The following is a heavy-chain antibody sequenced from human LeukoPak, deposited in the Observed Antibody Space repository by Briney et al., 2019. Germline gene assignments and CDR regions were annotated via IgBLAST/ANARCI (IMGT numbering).Heavy chain of an antibody. V-gene: IGHV3-11*01. CDR1: GFTFSDYY. CDR2: ISSSGSTI. CDR3: ARDLRYKQWLVY. J-gene: IGHJ4*02. Sequence: GGSLRLSCAASGFTFSDYYMSWIRQAPGKGLEWVSYISSSGSTIYYADSVKGRFTISRDNARNSLYLQMNSLRAEDTAVYYCARDLRYKQWLVYWGQGTLVTVSS. D-gene: IGHD6-19*01.